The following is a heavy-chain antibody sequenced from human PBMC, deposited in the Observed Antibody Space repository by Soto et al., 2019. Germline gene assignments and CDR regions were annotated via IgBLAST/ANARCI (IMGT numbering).Heavy chain of an antibody. Sequence: QVHLQESGPGLVKPSQTLSLTCTVSGVSISSDEYYWNWIRQRPGKGLEWIGFIHHSGSTFFNPSRESQVSISVDSSKNQFFLTLNSVTAADTAVYYCAIRLTGSGSSYFDNWGQGILVRVSS. CDR3: AIRLTGSGSSYFDN. D-gene: IGHD3-10*01. V-gene: IGHV4-31*01. J-gene: IGHJ4*02. CDR1: GVSISSDEYY. CDR2: IHHSGST.